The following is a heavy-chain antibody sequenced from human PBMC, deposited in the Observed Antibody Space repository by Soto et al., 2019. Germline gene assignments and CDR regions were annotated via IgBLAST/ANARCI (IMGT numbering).Heavy chain of an antibody. CDR2: IDPSDSYT. J-gene: IGHJ6*02. D-gene: IGHD2-8*01. CDR1: GYSFTSYW. Sequence: GASLTISCKGSGYSFTSYWISWVRQMPGKGLAWMGRIDPSDSYTNYSPSFQGHVTISADKSISTAYLQWSSLKASDTAMYYCARIDGVSKSNYYYYYGMDVWGQGTTVTVSS. CDR3: ARIDGVSKSNYYYYYGMDV. V-gene: IGHV5-10-1*01.